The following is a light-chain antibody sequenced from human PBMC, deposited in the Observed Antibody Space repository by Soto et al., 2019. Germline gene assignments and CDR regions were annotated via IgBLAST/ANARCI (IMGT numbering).Light chain of an antibody. J-gene: IGLJ2*01. Sequence: SYELTQPPSVSVAPGKTARIPCGGNNIGSKSVHWYQQKPGQAPVLVIYYDSDRPSGIPERFSGSNSGNMATLTISRVEAGDEADYYCQVWDSSSDPVVFGGGTKLTVL. CDR1: NIGSKS. CDR3: QVWDSSSDPVV. CDR2: YDS. V-gene: IGLV3-21*04.